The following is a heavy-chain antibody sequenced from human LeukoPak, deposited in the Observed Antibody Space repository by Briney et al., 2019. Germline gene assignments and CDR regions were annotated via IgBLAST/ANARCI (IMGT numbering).Heavy chain of an antibody. V-gene: IGHV5-51*01. CDR1: GYRFTTYW. J-gene: IGHJ3*02. Sequence: GESLKISCKGSGYRFTTYWIGWVRQMPEKGLEWMGIIYPGDSDTRYSPSFQGQVTISADKSITTAYLQWNSLKASDTAMYYCARQTGDNAFDIWGRGTMVTVSS. CDR2: IYPGDSDT. D-gene: IGHD7-27*01. CDR3: ARQTGDNAFDI.